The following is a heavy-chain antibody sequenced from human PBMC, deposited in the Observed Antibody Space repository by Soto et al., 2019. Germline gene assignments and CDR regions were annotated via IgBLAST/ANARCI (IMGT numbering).Heavy chain of an antibody. V-gene: IGHV1-69*02. CDR2: IIPILGIA. CDR3: ARGLHADAFDI. CDR1: GGTFSSYT. Sequence: GASVKLSSKASGGTFSSYTSSSVRQAPGQGLEWMGRIIPILGIANYAQKFQGRATITADKSTSTAYMELSSLRSEDTAVYYCARGLHADAFDIWGQGTMVTVSS. J-gene: IGHJ3*02.